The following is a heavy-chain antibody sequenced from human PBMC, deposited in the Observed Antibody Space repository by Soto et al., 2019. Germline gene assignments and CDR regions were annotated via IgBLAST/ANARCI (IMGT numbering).Heavy chain of an antibody. D-gene: IGHD3-22*01. Sequence: SETLSLTCAVSGGSISSTNWWSWVRQPPGKGLEWIGEIYHSGSTNYNPSLKSRVTISVDKSKNQFSLKLSSVTAADTAVYYCARGEKVTMIVVANAYGMDVWGQGTTVTVSS. CDR1: GGSISSTNW. CDR3: ARGEKVTMIVVANAYGMDV. CDR2: IYHSGST. V-gene: IGHV4-4*02. J-gene: IGHJ6*02.